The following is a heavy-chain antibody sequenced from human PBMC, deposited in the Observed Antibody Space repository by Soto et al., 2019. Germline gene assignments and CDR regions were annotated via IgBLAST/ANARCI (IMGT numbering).Heavy chain of an antibody. CDR2: ISGSGGRI. V-gene: IGHV3-23*01. Sequence: EVQVLESGGGLIQPGGSLRLSCAASGFTFSSYAMSWVRQAPGKGLEWVSSISGSGGRIYYADSVKGRFTISRDNSKNKMFLQMSGPGSEDTAIYYCSKFACWACGSCSVYFDSWGQGALVTVSS. D-gene: IGHD2-15*01. CDR1: GFTFSSYA. CDR3: SKFACWACGSCSVYFDS. J-gene: IGHJ4*02.